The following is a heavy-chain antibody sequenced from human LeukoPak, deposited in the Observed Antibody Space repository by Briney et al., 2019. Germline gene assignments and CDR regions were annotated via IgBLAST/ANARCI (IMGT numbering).Heavy chain of an antibody. V-gene: IGHV1-2*02. D-gene: IGHD3-16*02. J-gene: IGHJ4*02. Sequence: GASVKVSCKASGYTFTGYYMHWVRQAPGQGLEWMGWINPNSGGTNYAQKFQGRVTMTRDTSISTAYMELSRLRSDDTAVYYCARDLPLRLGELSGDYWGQGTLVTVSS. CDR2: INPNSGGT. CDR3: ARDLPLRLGELSGDY. CDR1: GYTFTGYY.